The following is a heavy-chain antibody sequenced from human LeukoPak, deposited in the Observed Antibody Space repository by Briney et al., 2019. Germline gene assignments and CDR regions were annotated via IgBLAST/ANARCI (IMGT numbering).Heavy chain of an antibody. J-gene: IGHJ4*02. CDR2: IYPGDSDT. V-gene: IGHV5-51*01. D-gene: IGHD3-22*01. CDR1: GYSFTSYW. Sequence: GESLKISCKGSGYSFTSYWIGWVRQMPGKGLEGMGIIYPGDSDTRYSPSFQGQVTISADKSISTAYLQWSSLKASDTAMYYCARVSPFYDSSGYNDYWGQGTLVTVSS. CDR3: ARVSPFYDSSGYNDY.